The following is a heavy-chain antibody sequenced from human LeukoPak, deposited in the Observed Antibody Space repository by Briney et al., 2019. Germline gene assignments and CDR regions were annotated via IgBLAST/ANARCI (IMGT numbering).Heavy chain of an antibody. Sequence: GGSLRLSCAASGFTFSSHSMNWVRQAPGKGLEWVSSISSSSSYIYYADSVKGRFTISRDNAKNSLYLQMNSLRAEDTAVYYCARDRRYYGSGSYQPVDYWGQGTLVTVSS. V-gene: IGHV3-21*01. CDR2: ISSSSSYI. D-gene: IGHD3-10*01. CDR1: GFTFSSHS. CDR3: ARDRRYYGSGSYQPVDY. J-gene: IGHJ4*02.